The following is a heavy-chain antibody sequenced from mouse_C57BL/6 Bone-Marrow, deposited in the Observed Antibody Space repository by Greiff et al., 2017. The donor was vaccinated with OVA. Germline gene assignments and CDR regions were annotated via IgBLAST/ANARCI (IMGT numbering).Heavy chain of an antibody. V-gene: IGHV5-17*01. CDR3: ARRYDGYHEGFAY. J-gene: IGHJ3*01. D-gene: IGHD2-3*01. Sequence: EVQVVESGGGLVKPGGSLKLSCAASGFTFSDYGMHWVRQAPEKGLEWVAYISSGSSTIYYADTVKGRFTISRDNAKNTLFLQMTSLRSEDTAMYYCARRYDGYHEGFAYWGQGTLVTVSA. CDR2: ISSGSSTI. CDR1: GFTFSDYG.